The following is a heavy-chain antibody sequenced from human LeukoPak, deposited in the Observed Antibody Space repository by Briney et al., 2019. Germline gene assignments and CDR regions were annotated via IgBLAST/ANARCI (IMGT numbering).Heavy chain of an antibody. J-gene: IGHJ6*02. CDR3: ARDLVDVDTAMVIRYYYGMDV. D-gene: IGHD5-18*01. CDR1: GFTFSSYS. V-gene: IGHV3-48*04. CDR2: ISSSSSTI. Sequence: GGSLRLSCAASGFTFSSYSMNWVRQAPGKGLEWVSYISSSSSTIYYADSVKGRFTISRDNAKNSLYLQMNSLRAEDTAVYYCARDLVDVDTAMVIRYYYGMDVWGQGTTVTVSS.